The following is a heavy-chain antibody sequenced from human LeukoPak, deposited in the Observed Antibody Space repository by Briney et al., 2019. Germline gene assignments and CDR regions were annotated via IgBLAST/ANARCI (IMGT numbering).Heavy chain of an antibody. CDR1: GRSISSSSYY. V-gene: IGHV4-39*07. CDR3: ARTRAGRQWLVPRYFQH. CDR2: INYRGST. D-gene: IGHD6-19*01. J-gene: IGHJ1*01. Sequence: SETLSLTCTVSGRSISSSSYYWGWIRQPPGKGLEWIGSINYRGSTYYNPSLKSRVTISVDTSKNQFSLKLSSVTAADTAVYYCARTRAGRQWLVPRYFQHWGQGTLVTVSS.